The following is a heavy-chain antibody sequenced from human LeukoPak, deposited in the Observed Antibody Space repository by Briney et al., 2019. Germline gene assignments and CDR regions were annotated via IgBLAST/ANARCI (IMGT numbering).Heavy chain of an antibody. CDR3: ARSPSLRAFDI. CDR2: ISYDGSNK. CDR1: GFTFSSYA. J-gene: IGHJ3*02. Sequence: GRSLRLSCAASGFTFSSYAMHWVRQAPGKGLEWVAVISYDGSNKYYADSVKGRFTISRDNSKNTLYLQMNSLRAEDTAVYYCARSPSLRAFDIWGQGTMVTVSS. V-gene: IGHV3-30-3*01.